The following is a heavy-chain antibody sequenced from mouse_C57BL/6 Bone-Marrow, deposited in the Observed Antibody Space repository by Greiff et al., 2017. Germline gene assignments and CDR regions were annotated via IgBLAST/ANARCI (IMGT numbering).Heavy chain of an antibody. D-gene: IGHD2-3*01. J-gene: IGHJ2*01. CDR2: INPSNGGT. CDR1: GYTFTSYW. CDR3: ARIVGYLYYFDY. V-gene: IGHV1-53*01. Sequence: QVQLQQPGTELVKPGASVKMSCKASGYTFTSYWMHWVKQRPGQGLEWIGNINPSNGGTNYNEKFKSKATLTVDKSSSTAYMQISSLTSEDSAVYYCARIVGYLYYFDYWGKGTTLTVSS.